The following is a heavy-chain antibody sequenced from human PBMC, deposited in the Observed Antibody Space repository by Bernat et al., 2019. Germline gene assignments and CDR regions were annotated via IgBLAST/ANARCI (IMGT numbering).Heavy chain of an antibody. CDR1: GFTFSSNA. Sequence: EVQLLESGGGLVQPGGSLRLSCAASGFTFSSNAMTWVRQAPGKGLGLVAAISGCGDSTSSQDTVNGRFTISRDNSKDTLYVQMNSLGDEDAAVYYCARRGPAQWGPFDHWGQGALVTVSS. D-gene: IGHD1-26*01. J-gene: IGHJ4*02. V-gene: IGHV3-23*01. CDR3: ARRGPAQWGPFDH. CDR2: ISGCGDST.